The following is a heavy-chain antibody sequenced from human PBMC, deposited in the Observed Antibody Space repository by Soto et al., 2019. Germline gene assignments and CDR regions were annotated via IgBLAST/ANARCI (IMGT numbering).Heavy chain of an antibody. CDR1: GYTFTAYS. CDR2: FNPNSGDT. J-gene: IGHJ4*02. V-gene: IGHV1-2*02. D-gene: IGHD6-19*01. CDR3: AREASAVISLDY. Sequence: ASVKISCKASGYTFTAYSMHWVRQAPGQGLEWVGWFNPNSGDTIYAQKFQGRVTLTRDTSIGTAYMELYSLTSDDTAVYYCAREASAVISLDYWGQGTLVTVSS.